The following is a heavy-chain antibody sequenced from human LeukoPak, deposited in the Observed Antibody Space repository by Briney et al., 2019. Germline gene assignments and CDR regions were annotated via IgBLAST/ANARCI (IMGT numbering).Heavy chain of an antibody. CDR3: AKGVWAPRFDS. V-gene: IGHV4-34*01. CDR2: INHSGSI. Sequence: SETLSLTCAVYGASFSYDYWSWIRQAPGKGLEWIGEINHSGSITYNPSLKSRVTISAEKSKSQFSLRLTSVTAADTAVYYCAKGVWAPRFDSWGQETLVTVSS. J-gene: IGHJ5*01. D-gene: IGHD7-27*01. CDR1: GASFSYDY.